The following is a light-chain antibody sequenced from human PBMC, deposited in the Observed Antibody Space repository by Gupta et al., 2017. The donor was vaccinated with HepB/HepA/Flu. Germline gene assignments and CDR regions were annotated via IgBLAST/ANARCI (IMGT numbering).Light chain of an antibody. Sequence: QSVLTQPPSVSGAPGQRVTISCTGSSSNIGAGYDVHWYQQLPGTAPNLLLFVNSNRPSGGPDRVSGSNSGASAALAITGLQAEEEAAYYCQSYDSSRSGHVVFGGGTKLTVL. J-gene: IGLJ2*01. CDR3: QSYDSSRSGHVV. CDR2: VNS. V-gene: IGLV1-40*01. CDR1: SSNIGAGYD.